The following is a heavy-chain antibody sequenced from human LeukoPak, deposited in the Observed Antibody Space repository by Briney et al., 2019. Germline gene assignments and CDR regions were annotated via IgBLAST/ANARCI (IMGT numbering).Heavy chain of an antibody. J-gene: IGHJ3*02. CDR1: GYSISRGYY. CDR2: IYHSGTT. V-gene: IGHV4-38-2*02. CDR3: ARDKVLGTSVTTSGAFDI. Sequence: SETLSLTCTVSGYSISRGYYWGWIRQSPGKGLEWIGSIYHSGTTYYNPSLKSRVTISADTSKNQFALKLTSVTAADTAVYYCARDKVLGTSVTTSGAFDIWGQGTMVTVSS. D-gene: IGHD4-17*01.